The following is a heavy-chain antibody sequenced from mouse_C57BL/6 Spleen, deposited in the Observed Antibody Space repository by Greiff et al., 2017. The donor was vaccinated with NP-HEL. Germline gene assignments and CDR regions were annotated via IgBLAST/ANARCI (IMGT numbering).Heavy chain of an antibody. CDR1: GYTFTDYN. D-gene: IGHD1-1*01. CDR2: INPNNGGT. V-gene: IGHV1-18*01. Sequence: EVQVVESGPELVKPGASVKIPCKASGYTFTDYNMDWVKQSHGKSLEWIGDINPNNGGTIYNQKFKGKATLTVDKSSSTAYMELRSLTSEDTAVYYCARRYYGSSRYFDVWGTGTTGTVSS. J-gene: IGHJ1*03. CDR3: ARRYYGSSRYFDV.